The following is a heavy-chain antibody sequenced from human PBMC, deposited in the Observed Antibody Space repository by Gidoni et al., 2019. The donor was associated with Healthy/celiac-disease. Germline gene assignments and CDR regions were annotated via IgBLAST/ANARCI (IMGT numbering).Heavy chain of an antibody. V-gene: IGHV4-59*01. Sequence: QVQLQESGPGLVKPSETLSLTCTVSGGSISSYYWSWIRQPPGKGLEWIGYIYYSGSTNYNPSLKSRVTISVDTSKNQFSLKLSSVTAADTAVYYCARHGPLGYDSVIGLGAFDIWGQGTMVTVSS. J-gene: IGHJ3*02. CDR2: IYYSGST. D-gene: IGHD5-12*01. CDR3: ARHGPLGYDSVIGLGAFDI. CDR1: GGSISSYY.